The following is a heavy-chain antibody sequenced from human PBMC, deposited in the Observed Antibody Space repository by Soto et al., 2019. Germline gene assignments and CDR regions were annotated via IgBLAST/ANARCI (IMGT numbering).Heavy chain of an antibody. J-gene: IGHJ4*02. V-gene: IGHV4-39*01. Sequence: SETLSLTCTVSGGSISSSSYYWGWIRQPPGKGLEWIGSIYYSGSTYYNPSLKSRVTISVDTSKNQFSLKLSSVTAADTAVYYCAGPSIAVAGTLDYWGQGTLVTVSS. CDR1: GGSISSSSYY. CDR3: AGPSIAVAGTLDY. D-gene: IGHD6-19*01. CDR2: IYYSGST.